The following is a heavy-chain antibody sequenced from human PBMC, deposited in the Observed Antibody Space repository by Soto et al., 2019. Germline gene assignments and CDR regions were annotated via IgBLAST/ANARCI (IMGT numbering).Heavy chain of an antibody. D-gene: IGHD4-17*01. CDR1: GFTFSSDA. V-gene: IGHV3-64D*08. CDR3: VKDRGAGANDAFDI. J-gene: IGHJ3*02. CDR2: ISSNGGST. Sequence: EVQLVESGGGLVQPGGSLRLSCSASGFTFSSDAMHWVRQAPGKGLEYVSAISSNGGSTYYADSVKGRFTISRDNSKNTLYLQMSSLRAEDTAVYYCVKDRGAGANDAFDIWGQGTMVTVSS.